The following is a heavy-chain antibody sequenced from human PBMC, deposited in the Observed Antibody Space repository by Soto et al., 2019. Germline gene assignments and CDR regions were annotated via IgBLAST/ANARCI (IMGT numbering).Heavy chain of an antibody. D-gene: IGHD3-10*01. J-gene: IGHJ6*02. V-gene: IGHV1-2*04. CDR1: GYTFTDYY. CDR3: ARVPRGVYYGMDV. CDR2: INPNSGTT. Sequence: QVQLVQSGAEVKKPGASVKVSCKASGYTFTDYYMHWVRQAPGQRLEWMGWINPNSGTTNYAQKFQGWVTMTRDTSITTGYMEVSRLRSDDTGVYYCARVPRGVYYGMDVWGQGTTVTVSS.